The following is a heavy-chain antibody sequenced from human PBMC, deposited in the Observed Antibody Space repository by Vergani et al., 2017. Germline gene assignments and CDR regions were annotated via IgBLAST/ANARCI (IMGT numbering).Heavy chain of an antibody. V-gene: IGHV5-51*01. CDR1: GYSFSSYR. D-gene: IGHD4-17*01. CDR3: ARLALGDSGEYASWHYYALDV. Sequence: EVQLVQSGAGVKMPGESLKISCKGSGYSFSSYRIGWVRQMSGKGLEWMGIIYPRDSDTRYSSSFQGQVTISADQSISTAYLQWTTLKASDSAIYYCARLALGDSGEYASWHYYALDVWGQGTTVAVSS. J-gene: IGHJ6*02. CDR2: IYPRDSDT.